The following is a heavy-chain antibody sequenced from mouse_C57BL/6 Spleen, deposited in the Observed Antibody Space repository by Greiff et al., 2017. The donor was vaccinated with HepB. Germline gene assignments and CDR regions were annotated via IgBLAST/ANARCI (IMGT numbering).Heavy chain of an antibody. CDR3: ARSRYGSSYFDY. Sequence: VQLQQSGPELVKPGASVQISCKASGYAFSSSWMNWVKQRPGKGLEWIGRIYPGDGDTNYNGKFKGKATLTADKSSSTAYMQLSSLTSEDSAVYFCARSRYGSSYFDYWGQGTTLTVSS. J-gene: IGHJ2*01. CDR2: IYPGDGDT. D-gene: IGHD1-1*01. V-gene: IGHV1-82*01. CDR1: GYAFSSSW.